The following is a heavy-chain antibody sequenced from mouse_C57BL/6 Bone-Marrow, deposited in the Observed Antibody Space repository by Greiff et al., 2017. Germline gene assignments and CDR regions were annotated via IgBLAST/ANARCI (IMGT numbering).Heavy chain of an antibody. CDR1: GYTFTSYW. V-gene: IGHV1-50*01. D-gene: IGHD2-2*01. CDR3: ARRGIGYDWYFDV. Sequence: QVQLQQPGAELVKPGASVKLSCKASGYTFTSYWMQWVKQRPGQGLEWIGEIDPSDSYTNYNQKFKGKATLTVDTSSSTAYMQLSSLTSEDSAVYYCARRGIGYDWYFDVWGTGTTVTVSS. J-gene: IGHJ1*03. CDR2: IDPSDSYT.